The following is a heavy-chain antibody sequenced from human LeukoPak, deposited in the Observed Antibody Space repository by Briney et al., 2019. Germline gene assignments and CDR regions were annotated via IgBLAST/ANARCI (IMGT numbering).Heavy chain of an antibody. CDR3: TRGPPDGSGNYYPGDF. J-gene: IGHJ4*02. CDR1: GFTVNSNF. V-gene: IGHV3-53*01. Sequence: GGSLRLSCAASGFTVNSNFMTWVRQAPGKGLEWVSVIYSGGNTYYADSVKGRFTISRDNSKNTLYLQMNSQRVEDTAVYYCTRGPPDGSGNYYPGDFWGQGTLVTVSS. CDR2: IYSGGNT. D-gene: IGHD3-10*01.